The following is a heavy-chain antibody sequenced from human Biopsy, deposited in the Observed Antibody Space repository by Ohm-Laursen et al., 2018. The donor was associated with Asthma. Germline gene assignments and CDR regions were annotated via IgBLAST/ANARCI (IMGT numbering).Heavy chain of an antibody. J-gene: IGHJ1*01. CDR2: IKHDGTEK. CDR1: GFTFSTSW. D-gene: IGHD3-3*02. CDR3: ARTFHFWSPYHAEHYQL. Sequence: GSLRLSCAASGFTFSTSWMTWVRQVPGKGLEWVANIKHDGTEKNHVDSPKGRFTISRDNAKNSLYLQMNSLRAEDTAVYYCARTFHFWSPYHAEHYQLWGQGTLVTVSS. V-gene: IGHV3-7*01.